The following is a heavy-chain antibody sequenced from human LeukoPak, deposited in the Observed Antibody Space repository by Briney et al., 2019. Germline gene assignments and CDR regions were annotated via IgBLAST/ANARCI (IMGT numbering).Heavy chain of an antibody. V-gene: IGHV1-18*01. J-gene: IGHJ4*02. CDR1: GYTFTSYG. CDR3: ARAGRGYSYGRELDY. CDR2: ISAYNGNT. D-gene: IGHD5-18*01. Sequence: ASVKVSCKASGYTFTSYGISWVRQAPGQGLEWMGWISAYNGNTNYAQKLQGRVTMTTDTSTSTAYMELRSLRSDDTAVYYCARAGRGYSYGRELDYWGQGTLVTVSS.